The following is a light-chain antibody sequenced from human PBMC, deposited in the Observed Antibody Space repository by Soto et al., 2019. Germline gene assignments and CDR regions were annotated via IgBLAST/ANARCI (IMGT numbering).Light chain of an antibody. CDR1: QSLSSSY. CDR2: GAS. V-gene: IGKV3-20*01. CDR3: QQYGNSPQT. Sequence: EIVLTQSPGTLYLSPVERATLSCTASQSLSSSYLAWYQQKPGQAPRLLIYGASSRATGIPNRFSGSGSGTDFTLTISRLEPEDFAVYYCQQYGNSPQTFGQGTKVDIK. J-gene: IGKJ1*01.